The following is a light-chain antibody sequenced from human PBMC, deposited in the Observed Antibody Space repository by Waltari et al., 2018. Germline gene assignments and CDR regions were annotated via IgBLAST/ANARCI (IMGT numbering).Light chain of an antibody. CDR2: GAS. CDR1: QSISEY. J-gene: IGKJ4*01. CDR3: QQSYT. V-gene: IGKV1-39*01. Sequence: SVGEKVTITGRASQSISEYLNWYQQKPGKAPKLLIYGASSLQSGVPSRFSGSGSGTDFTLSITSLQPEDSATYYCQQSYTFGGGTKVEIK.